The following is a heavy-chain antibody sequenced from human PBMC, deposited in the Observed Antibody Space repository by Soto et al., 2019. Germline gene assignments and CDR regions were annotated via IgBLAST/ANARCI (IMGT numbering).Heavy chain of an antibody. CDR3: ARVLYYDYVGGSYPNRYYLDD. J-gene: IGHJ4*02. Sequence: ASVSVSCKASGYTFTGYYMHWVRQAPGQGLEWMGWINPNSGGTNYAQKFQGWVTMTRDTSISTAYMELSRLRSDDTAVYYCARVLYYDYVGGSYPNRYYLDDRGKGTLVTVSS. CDR1: GYTFTGYY. CDR2: INPNSGGT. V-gene: IGHV1-2*04. D-gene: IGHD3-16*02.